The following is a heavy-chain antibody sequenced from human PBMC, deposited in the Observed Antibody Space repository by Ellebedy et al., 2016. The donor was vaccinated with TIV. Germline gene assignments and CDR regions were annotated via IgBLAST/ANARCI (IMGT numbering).Heavy chain of an antibody. J-gene: IGHJ4*02. CDR2: IKQDGSEK. D-gene: IGHD3-3*01. CDR1: GFTFSTYW. CDR3: SREARSVNS. Sequence: GGSLRLSXAASGFTFSTYWMTWVRQAPGKGLEYVANIKQDGSEKYYVDSVKGRFTISRDNAKNSLYLQMNRLRVEDTAVYYCSREARSVNSWGQGTLVTVSS. V-gene: IGHV3-7*01.